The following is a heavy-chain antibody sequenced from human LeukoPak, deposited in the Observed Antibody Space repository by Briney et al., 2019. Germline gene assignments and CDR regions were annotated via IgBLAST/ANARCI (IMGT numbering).Heavy chain of an antibody. V-gene: IGHV4-34*01. J-gene: IGHJ6*02. D-gene: IGHD3-22*01. Sequence: SETLSLTCAVYGGSFSGYYWSWIRQPPGKGLEWIGEINHSGSTNYNPSLKSRVTISVDTPKNQFSLKLSSVTAADTAVYYCARGRYYYDSSGYYYYHYYYGMDVWGQGTTVTVSS. CDR2: INHSGST. CDR3: ARGRYYYDSSGYYYYHYYYGMDV. CDR1: GGSFSGYY.